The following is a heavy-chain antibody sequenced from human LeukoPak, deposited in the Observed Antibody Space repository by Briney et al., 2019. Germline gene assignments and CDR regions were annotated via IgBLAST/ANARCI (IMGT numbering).Heavy chain of an antibody. D-gene: IGHD2-8*01. CDR2: ISPNSGGT. J-gene: IGHJ5*02. CDR1: AYTFTAYY. V-gene: IGHV1-2*02. CDR3: AREGFCANSVCYSWLDP. Sequence: ASVKVSCKASAYTFTAYYIHWVRQAPGQGLEWMGWISPNSGGTTYAQKFRGRVTMTRDISISTVYMELSSLRSDDTAVYYCAREGFCANSVCYSWLDPWGQGTLVTVSS.